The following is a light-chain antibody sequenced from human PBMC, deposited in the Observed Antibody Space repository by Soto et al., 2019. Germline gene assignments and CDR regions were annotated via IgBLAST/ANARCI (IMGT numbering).Light chain of an antibody. CDR2: EAN. CDR3: CSYAGSSTYV. J-gene: IGLJ1*01. V-gene: IGLV2-23*01. CDR1: SGDVGGYGL. Sequence: QPVLTQPASVSGSPGQSISISCTGTSGDVGGYGLVSWYQQHPGKAPKLIIHEANKRPSGVSNRFSGSKSGNTASLTISGLQAEDEADYYCCSYAGSSTYVFGTGTKLTVL.